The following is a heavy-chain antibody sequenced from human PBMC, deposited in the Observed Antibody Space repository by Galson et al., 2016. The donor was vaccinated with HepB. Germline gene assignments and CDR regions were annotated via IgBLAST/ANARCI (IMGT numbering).Heavy chain of an antibody. CDR1: GFTFSNYW. D-gene: IGHD3-16*01. CDR3: ARDYGYGLDV. Sequence: SLRLSCAASGFTFSNYWMHWVRQAPGKGLVWVSYIKSDMSTNYADSVKGRFTISRDNAKNTLYLQLNSLRAEDTAVYFCARDYGYGLDVLGKGITVTVSS. V-gene: IGHV3-74*01. CDR2: IKSDMST. J-gene: IGHJ6*04.